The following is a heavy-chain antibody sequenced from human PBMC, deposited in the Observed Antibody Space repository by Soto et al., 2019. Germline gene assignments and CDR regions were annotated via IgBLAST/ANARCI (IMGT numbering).Heavy chain of an antibody. J-gene: IGHJ6*02. CDR3: ARDPPRYCSGGSCSHYYYYGMDV. CDR2: IIPIFGTA. V-gene: IGHV1-69*01. D-gene: IGHD2-15*01. Sequence: QVQLVQSGAEVKKPGSSVKVSCKASGGTFSSYAISWVRQAPGQGLEWMGGIIPIFGTANYAQKFQGRVTITADESTSTAYMELSSLRSEDTAVYYCARDPPRYCSGGSCSHYYYYGMDVWGQGTTVTVSS. CDR1: GGTFSSYA.